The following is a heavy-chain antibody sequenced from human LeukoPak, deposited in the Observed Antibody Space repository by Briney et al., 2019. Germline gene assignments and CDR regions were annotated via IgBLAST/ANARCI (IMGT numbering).Heavy chain of an antibody. CDR2: MNPSDGST. CDR3: ARGHDFGVYTWYFDL. Sequence: SVKVSLKASVYTFTSYYLHWMWQAPPQGLEWVGIMNPSDGSTSYAQKSQGRVSMNRHTSTSTVYMELSSLRSEDTAVYYCARGHDFGVYTWYFDLWGRSTLVTVS. V-gene: IGHV1-46*01. D-gene: IGHD3-3*01. J-gene: IGHJ2*01. CDR1: VYTFTSYY.